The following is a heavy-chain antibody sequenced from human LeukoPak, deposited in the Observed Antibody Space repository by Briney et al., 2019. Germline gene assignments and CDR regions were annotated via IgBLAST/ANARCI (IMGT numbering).Heavy chain of an antibody. CDR3: AKAPGRAPDY. J-gene: IGHJ4*02. D-gene: IGHD3-10*01. CDR1: GYTFTGYY. CDR2: INPNSGDT. Sequence: GASVKVSCKASGYTFTGYYIHWVRQAPGQGLEWMGWINPNSGDTNYAQKFQGGVTMTRDTSISTAYMELSSLISDDTAVYYCAKAPGRAPDYWGQGTLVTVSS. V-gene: IGHV1-2*02.